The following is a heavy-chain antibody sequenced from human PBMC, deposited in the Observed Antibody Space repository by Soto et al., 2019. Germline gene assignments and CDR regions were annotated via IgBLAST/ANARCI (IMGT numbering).Heavy chain of an antibody. CDR1: GGSISSGGYY. D-gene: IGHD5-18*01. V-gene: IGHV4-31*03. Sequence: SETLSLTCTVSGGSISSGGYYWSWIRQHPGKGLEWIGYIYYSGSTYYNPSLKSRVTISVDTSKKQFSLKLSSVTAADKAVNYCARAAMVIDEAQYYYYYYGMDVWGQGTTVTVSS. CDR3: ARAAMVIDEAQYYYYYYGMDV. J-gene: IGHJ6*02. CDR2: IYYSGST.